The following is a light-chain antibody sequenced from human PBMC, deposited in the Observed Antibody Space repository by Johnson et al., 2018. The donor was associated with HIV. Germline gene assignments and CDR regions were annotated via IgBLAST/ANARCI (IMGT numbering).Light chain of an antibody. CDR3: GTWDSSLSAHYV. CDR2: ENN. CDR1: TSNIGNNY. J-gene: IGLJ1*01. Sequence: QSVLTQPPSVSAAPGQKVTISCSGSTSNIGNNYVSWYQHLPGTAPKLLICENNKRPSGIPDRFSGSKSGTSATLGITGLQTGYEADYYCGTWDSSLSAHYVFGTGTKITV. V-gene: IGLV1-51*02.